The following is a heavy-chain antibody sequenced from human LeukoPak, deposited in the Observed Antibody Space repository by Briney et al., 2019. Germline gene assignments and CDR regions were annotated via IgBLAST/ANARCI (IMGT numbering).Heavy chain of an antibody. CDR1: GGSISSSSYY. CDR3: ARVRYYDSSGHQKLGGFDP. Sequence: SETLSLTCTVSGGSISSSSYYWGWIRQPPGKGLEWIGSIYYSGSTYYNPSLKSRVTISVDTSKNQFSLKLSSVTAADTAVYYCARVRYYDSSGHQKLGGFDPWGQGTLVTVSS. CDR2: IYYSGST. V-gene: IGHV4-39*07. J-gene: IGHJ5*02. D-gene: IGHD3-22*01.